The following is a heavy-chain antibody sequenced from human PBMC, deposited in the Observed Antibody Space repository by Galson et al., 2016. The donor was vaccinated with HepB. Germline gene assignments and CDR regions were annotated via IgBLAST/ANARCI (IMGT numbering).Heavy chain of an antibody. J-gene: IGHJ6*02. Sequence: SLRLSCAASGFTFSSYVMTWVRQAPGKGLEWVSAINPTGVTTYYADSVKGRFTISRDNSKNTLYLQMNSLRVEDTAEYYCAKGEAYCSNGVCYSGWAYGMDVWGQGTTVPVSS. D-gene: IGHD2-8*01. V-gene: IGHV3-23*01. CDR3: AKGEAYCSNGVCYSGWAYGMDV. CDR2: INPTGVTT. CDR1: GFTFSSYV.